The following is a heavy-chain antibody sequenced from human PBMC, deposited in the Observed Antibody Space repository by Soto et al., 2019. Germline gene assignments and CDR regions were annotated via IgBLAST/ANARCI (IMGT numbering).Heavy chain of an antibody. CDR3: TRANWYSEY. D-gene: IGHD7-27*01. Sequence: QVQLQESGPGVVKPSETLSLTCSVSGGSISNHYWSWIPQPPGKGLDWIGYIYYNGNTNYNPSLKGRVTMSVDTSRNQISLKSTTATAADTAVYYCTRANWYSEYWGQGTLVTVSS. J-gene: IGHJ4*02. CDR1: GGSISNHY. CDR2: IYYNGNT. V-gene: IGHV4-59*11.